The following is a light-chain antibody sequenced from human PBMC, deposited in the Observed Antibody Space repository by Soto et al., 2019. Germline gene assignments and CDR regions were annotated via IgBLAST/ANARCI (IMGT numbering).Light chain of an antibody. V-gene: IGLV4-60*02. Sequence: QSVLTQSSSASASLGSSVNITCTLSSGHSSDIISWHQQQPGTAHRYLMKLDGSGSYNKGSGVPDRFSGSSSGADRSLTVSSLQFEDEADYYCETWESNIHCVFGAGTKLTVL. CDR3: ETWESNIHCV. CDR2: LDGSGSY. J-gene: IGLJ3*02. CDR1: SGHSSDI.